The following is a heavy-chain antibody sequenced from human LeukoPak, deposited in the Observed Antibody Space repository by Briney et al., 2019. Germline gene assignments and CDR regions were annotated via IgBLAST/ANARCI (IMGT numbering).Heavy chain of an antibody. D-gene: IGHD3-9*01. J-gene: IGHJ4*02. CDR1: GFTFSSYG. CDR3: AKASQLLRYFDWLPEYYFDY. CDR2: IRYDGSNK. V-gene: IGHV3-30*02. Sequence: PGGSLRLSCAASGFTFSSYGMHWVRQAPGKGLEWVAFIRYDGSNKYYADSVKGRFTISRDNSKNTLYLQMNSLRAEDTAVYYCAKASQLLRYFDWLPEYYFDYWGQGTLVTVSS.